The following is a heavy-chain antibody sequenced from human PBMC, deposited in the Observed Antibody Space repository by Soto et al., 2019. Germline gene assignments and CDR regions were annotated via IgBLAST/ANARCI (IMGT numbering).Heavy chain of an antibody. CDR1: GFTFSSYE. V-gene: IGHV3-48*03. CDR2: ISSSGSTI. CDR3: ARGAGYSSSWYSNWFDP. J-gene: IGHJ5*02. Sequence: GGSLRLSCAASGFTFSSYEMNWVRQAPGKGLEWVSYISSSGSTIYYADSVKGRFTISRDNAKNSLYLQMNSLRAEDTAVYYCARGAGYSSSWYSNWFDPWGQGTLVTVSS. D-gene: IGHD6-13*01.